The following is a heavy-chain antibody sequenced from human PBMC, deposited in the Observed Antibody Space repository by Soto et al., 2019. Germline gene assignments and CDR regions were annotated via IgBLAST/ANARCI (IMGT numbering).Heavy chain of an antibody. CDR2: INHSGST. CDR1: GGSFSGYY. Sequence: PSETLSLTCAVYGGSFSGYYWSWIRQPPGKGLEWIGEINHSGSTNYNPSLKSRVTISVDTSKNQFSLKLSPVTAADTAVYYCARGGHVWGSYRPKPFDYWGQGTLVTVSS. J-gene: IGHJ4*02. D-gene: IGHD3-16*02. CDR3: ARGGHVWGSYRPKPFDY. V-gene: IGHV4-34*01.